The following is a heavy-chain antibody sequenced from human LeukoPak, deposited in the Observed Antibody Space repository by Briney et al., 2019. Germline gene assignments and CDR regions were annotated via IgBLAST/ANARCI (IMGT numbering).Heavy chain of an antibody. D-gene: IGHD4-23*01. V-gene: IGHV3-43*02. CDR2: VSGDGGTT. Sequence: GGSLRLSCAASGFTFDDYAMHWVRQPPGKGLEWVSLVSGDGGTTYYADSVKGRFSISRDNIKNSLYLYLDSLRAEDTAFYYCAKAEYGGNYKPFDFWGQGTLVTVSS. CDR3: AKAEYGGNYKPFDF. CDR1: GFTFDDYA. J-gene: IGHJ4*02.